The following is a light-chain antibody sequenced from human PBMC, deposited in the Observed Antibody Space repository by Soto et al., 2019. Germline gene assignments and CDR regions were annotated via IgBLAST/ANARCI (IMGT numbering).Light chain of an antibody. V-gene: IGKV3-15*01. CDR2: GAS. Sequence: EIVMTQSPATLSVSPGERATLSCRASQSVSSNLAWYQQKPGQAPRLLIYGASTRATGIPARFSGSGSGTEFTLTISSLQSEDFEVYYCQQYNNWPPWTFGQGTKVKIK. CDR1: QSVSSN. J-gene: IGKJ1*01. CDR3: QQYNNWPPWT.